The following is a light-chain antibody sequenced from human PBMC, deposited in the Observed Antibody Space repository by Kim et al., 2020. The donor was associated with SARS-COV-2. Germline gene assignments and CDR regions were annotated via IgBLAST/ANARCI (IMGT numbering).Light chain of an antibody. J-gene: IGKJ2*01. V-gene: IGKV3-15*01. Sequence: SVSPGERAPPPGRAGQSVSSNLAGNQQKPAQAPRLLIYGASTGATGTPARFSGGGSGTEFTLTISSLQLEDFAVYYGQQYNNGLYTFGQGTKLE. CDR1: QSVSSN. CDR2: GAS. CDR3: QQYNNGLYT.